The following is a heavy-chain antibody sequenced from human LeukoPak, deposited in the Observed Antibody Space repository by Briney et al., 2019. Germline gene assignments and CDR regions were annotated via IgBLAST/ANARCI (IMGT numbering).Heavy chain of an antibody. D-gene: IGHD1-26*01. CDR1: GFTFSSYA. J-gene: IGHJ3*02. V-gene: IGHV3-23*01. Sequence: PGGSLRLSCAASGFTFSSYAMSWVRQAPGKGLEWVSAISGSGGSTYYADSVKGRFTISRDNSKNTLYLQMNSLRAEDTAVYYCAKSKAGATATGDAFDIWGQGTMVTVSS. CDR2: ISGSGGST. CDR3: AKSKAGATATGDAFDI.